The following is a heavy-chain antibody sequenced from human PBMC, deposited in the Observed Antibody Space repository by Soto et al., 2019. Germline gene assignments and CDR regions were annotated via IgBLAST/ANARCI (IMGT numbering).Heavy chain of an antibody. Sequence: TCSGPYSWGWIRQPPGKGLEWIGTFHYSGRTYYSPSLESRVTISVDTSKNQFSLKVSSVTAADTAVFYCARLAGYCSGTSCYGYYGMDVWGQGTTVTVSS. CDR2: FHYSGRT. D-gene: IGHD2-2*01. CDR1: TCSGPYS. CDR3: ARLAGYCSGTSCYGYYGMDV. V-gene: IGHV4-39*01. J-gene: IGHJ6*02.